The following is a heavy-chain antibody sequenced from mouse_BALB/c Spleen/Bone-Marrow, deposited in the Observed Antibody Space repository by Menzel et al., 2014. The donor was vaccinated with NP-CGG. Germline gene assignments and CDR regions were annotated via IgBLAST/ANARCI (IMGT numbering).Heavy chain of an antibody. CDR1: GFTFXSFG. J-gene: IGHJ4*01. V-gene: IGHV5-17*02. D-gene: IGHD2-4*01. Sequence: EVMLVESGGGLVQPGGSRKLSCAASGFTFXSFGMHWVRQAPEKGLEWVAYISNGSSPIYYADTVKGRFTISRDNPKNTLFLQMTSLRSEDTAMYYCARKGAMITHYYAMDYWGQGTLVTVSS. CDR3: ARKGAMITHYYAMDY. CDR2: ISNGSSPI.